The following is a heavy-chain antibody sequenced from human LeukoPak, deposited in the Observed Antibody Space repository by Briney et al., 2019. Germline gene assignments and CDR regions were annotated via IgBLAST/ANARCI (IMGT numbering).Heavy chain of an antibody. V-gene: IGHV3-21*04. D-gene: IGHD4-17*01. CDR2: ISSSSSYI. J-gene: IGHJ3*02. CDR3: AKDFASLPDGGDYEASDAFDI. Sequence: PGGSLRLSCAASGFTFSSYSMNWVRQAPGKGLEWVSSISSSSSYIYYADSVKGRFTIARDNSKNTLYLQMNSLRAEDTAVYYCAKDFASLPDGGDYEASDAFDIWGQGTMVTVSS. CDR1: GFTFSSYS.